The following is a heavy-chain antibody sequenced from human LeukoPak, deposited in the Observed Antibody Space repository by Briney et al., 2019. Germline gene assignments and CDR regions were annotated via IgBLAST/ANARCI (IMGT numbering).Heavy chain of an antibody. CDR1: GYTFTGYY. Sequence: ASVKVSCKASGYTFTGYYMHWVRQAPGQGLEWMGWINPNSGGTNYAQKFQGRVTITRDMSTSTAYMELSSLRSEDTAVYYCAAGEGIGYYFDYWGQGTLVTVSS. D-gene: IGHD1-26*01. CDR3: AAGEGIGYYFDY. J-gene: IGHJ4*02. V-gene: IGHV1-2*02. CDR2: INPNSGGT.